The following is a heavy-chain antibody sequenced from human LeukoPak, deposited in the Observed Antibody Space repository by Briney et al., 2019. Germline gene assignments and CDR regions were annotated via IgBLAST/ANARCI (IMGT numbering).Heavy chain of an antibody. CDR2: INHSGST. Sequence: SETLSLTCAVYGGSFSGYYWSWIRQPPGKGLEWIGEINHSGSTNYIPSLKSRVTISVDTSKNQFSLKLSSVTAADTAVYYCARVLYYDFWSGYPDYWGQGTLVTVSS. CDR1: GGSFSGYY. J-gene: IGHJ4*02. CDR3: ARVLYYDFWSGYPDY. V-gene: IGHV4-34*01. D-gene: IGHD3-3*01.